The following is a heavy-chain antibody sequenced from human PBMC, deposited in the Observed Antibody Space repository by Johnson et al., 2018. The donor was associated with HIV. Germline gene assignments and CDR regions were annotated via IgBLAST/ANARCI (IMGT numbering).Heavy chain of an antibody. Sequence: QLVESGGGLIQPGGSLRLSCAASGFTVSSNYMSWVRQAPGKGLEWVSVIYSGGSTYYADSVKGRFTISRDNSKNTLYLQMHSLRAEDTAVYYCAREMVRGRPIAFDIWGQGTMVTVSS. CDR1: GFTVSSNY. V-gene: IGHV3-53*01. CDR3: AREMVRGRPIAFDI. J-gene: IGHJ3*02. D-gene: IGHD3-10*01. CDR2: IYSGGST.